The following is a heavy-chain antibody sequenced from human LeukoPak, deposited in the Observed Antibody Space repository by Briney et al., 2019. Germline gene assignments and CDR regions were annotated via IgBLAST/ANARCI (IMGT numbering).Heavy chain of an antibody. J-gene: IGHJ4*02. CDR2: INHSGST. CDR1: GGSFSGYY. V-gene: IGHV4-34*01. D-gene: IGHD3-22*01. CDR3: ARERFRGYYDSSGYYDY. Sequence: SETLSLTCAVYGGSFSGYYWSWIRQPPGKGLEWIGEINHSGSTNYNPSHKSRVTISVDTSKNQFSLKLSSVTAADTAVYYCARERFRGYYDSSGYYDYWGQGTLVTVSS.